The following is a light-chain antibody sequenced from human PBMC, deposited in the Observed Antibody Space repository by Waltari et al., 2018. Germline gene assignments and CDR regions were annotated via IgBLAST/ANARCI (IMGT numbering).Light chain of an antibody. CDR2: SNN. J-gene: IGLJ2*01. Sequence: QSLLTQPPSASGTPGQTVTISCSGSWSNIGTNVVSWYQQLPGTAPKLLIHSNNPRPSGVPGRFSCSKSGTSASLAISGFQSADEADYYCSAWDDSLNGHVIFGGGTKLTVL. CDR3: SAWDDSLNGHVI. V-gene: IGLV1-44*01. CDR1: WSNIGTNV.